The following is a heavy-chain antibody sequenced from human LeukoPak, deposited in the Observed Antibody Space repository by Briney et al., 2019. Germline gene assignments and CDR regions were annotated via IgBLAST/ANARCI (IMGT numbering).Heavy chain of an antibody. J-gene: IGHJ4*02. Sequence: SQTLSLTCTVSGGSISSGDYYWSWIRQPPGKGLEWIGYIYYSGSTNYNPSLKSRVTISVDTSKNQFSLKLSSVTAADTAVYYCAREGIVGATVFDYWGQGTLVTVSS. CDR3: AREGIVGATVFDY. V-gene: IGHV4-61*08. CDR2: IYYSGST. D-gene: IGHD1-26*01. CDR1: GGSISSGDYY.